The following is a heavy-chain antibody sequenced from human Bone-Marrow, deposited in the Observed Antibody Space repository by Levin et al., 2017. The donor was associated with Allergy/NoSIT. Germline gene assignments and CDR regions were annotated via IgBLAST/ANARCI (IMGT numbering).Heavy chain of an antibody. CDR2: IIPIFGTA. J-gene: IGHJ6*02. Sequence: KISCKASGGTFSSYAISWVRQAPGQGLEWMGGIIPIFGTANYAQKFQGRVTITADESTSTAYMELSSLRSEDTAVYYCARLPIAVAENYYYYYGMDVWGQGTTVTVSS. V-gene: IGHV1-69*01. CDR3: ARLPIAVAENYYYYYGMDV. D-gene: IGHD6-19*01. CDR1: GGTFSSYA.